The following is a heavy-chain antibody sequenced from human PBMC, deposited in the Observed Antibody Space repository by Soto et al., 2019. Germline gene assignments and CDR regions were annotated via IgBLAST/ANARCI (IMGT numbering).Heavy chain of an antibody. CDR2: ISYDGSNK. CDR3: AKRAPSLDSSGWYGGVVDY. V-gene: IGHV3-30*18. D-gene: IGHD6-19*01. J-gene: IGHJ4*02. Sequence: QVQLVESGGGVVQPGRSLRLSCAASGFTFSSYGMHWVRQAPGKGLEWVAVISYDGSNKYYADSVQGRFTISRDNSKNTLYLQMNSLRAEDTAVYYCAKRAPSLDSSGWYGGVVDYWGQGTLVTVSS. CDR1: GFTFSSYG.